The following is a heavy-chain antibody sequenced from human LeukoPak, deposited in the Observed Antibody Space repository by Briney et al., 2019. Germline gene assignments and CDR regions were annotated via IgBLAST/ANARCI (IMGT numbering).Heavy chain of an antibody. D-gene: IGHD6-13*01. Sequence: PGGSLRLSCAASGFTFSSYSMNWVRQAPGKGLEWVAFIRYDGSNKYYADSVKGRFTISRDNSKNTLYLQMNSLRAEDTAVYYCAKGRSSRPGGYYXXVXXKXXTV. CDR3: AKGRSSRPGGYYXXV. V-gene: IGHV3-30*02. CDR1: GFTFSSYS. CDR2: IRYDGSNK. J-gene: IGHJ6*03.